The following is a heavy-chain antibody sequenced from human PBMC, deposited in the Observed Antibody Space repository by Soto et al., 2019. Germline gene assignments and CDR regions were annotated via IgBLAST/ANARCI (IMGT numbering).Heavy chain of an antibody. CDR2: LSSDGFGT. D-gene: IGHD3-16*01. J-gene: IGHJ4*02. V-gene: IGHV3-74*03. CDR3: ARDLGGPDY. CDR1: GFTLSAYW. Sequence: PGGSLRLSCAASGFTLSAYWMHWVRQAPGRGLEWVSRLSSDGFGTAYADSVKGRFHISRDNARNTLFLQTNGLRAEDTAVYYCARDLGGPDYWGRGTLVTVSS.